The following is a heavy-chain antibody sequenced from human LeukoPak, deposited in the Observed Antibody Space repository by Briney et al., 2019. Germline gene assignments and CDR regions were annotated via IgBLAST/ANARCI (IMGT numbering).Heavy chain of an antibody. J-gene: IGHJ6*02. Sequence: GGSLRLSCAVSGFIFSNHYMHWVRQAPGKGLEWVSSISSSSSYIYYADSVKGRFTISRDNAKNSLYLQMNSLRAEDTAVYYCARGACSGGSCYPIGYGMDVWGQGTTVTVSS. V-gene: IGHV3-21*01. CDR3: ARGACSGGSCYPIGYGMDV. D-gene: IGHD2-15*01. CDR1: GFIFSNHY. CDR2: ISSSSSYI.